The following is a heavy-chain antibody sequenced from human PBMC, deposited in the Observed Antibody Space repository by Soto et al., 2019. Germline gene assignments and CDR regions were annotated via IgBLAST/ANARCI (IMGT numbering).Heavy chain of an antibody. D-gene: IGHD3-22*01. CDR1: GFTFTNFA. Sequence: GVSLRLSCSASGFTFTNFAIHWVRQAPGKGLEYVSAISSTGGGTYYADSVRGRFTISRDNSKNTLYLQMSSVRAEDTAVYYCVKDVDSSAYYQGYWGQGTLVTVSS. CDR3: VKDVDSSAYYQGY. V-gene: IGHV3-64D*06. J-gene: IGHJ4*02. CDR2: ISSTGGGT.